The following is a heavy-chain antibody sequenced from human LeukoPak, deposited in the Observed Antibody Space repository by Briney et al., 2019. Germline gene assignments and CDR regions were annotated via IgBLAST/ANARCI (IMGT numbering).Heavy chain of an antibody. CDR1: GFTFARYY. CDR3: AKVSGRLERQSDLDY. CDR2: ISGDSTYI. D-gene: IGHD1-1*01. J-gene: IGHJ4*02. V-gene: IGHV3-21*01. Sequence: GGSLRLSCAVSGFTFARYYMNWVRQAPGKGVEGVSSISGDSTYIYNARPVKGSFTISRDNAQASLYLQMISLRADDTAGYYCAKVSGRLERQSDLDYWGQGTLVIVSS.